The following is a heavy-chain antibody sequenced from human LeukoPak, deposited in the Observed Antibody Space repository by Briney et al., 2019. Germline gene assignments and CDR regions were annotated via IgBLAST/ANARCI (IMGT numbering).Heavy chain of an antibody. CDR2: ILSDGSNK. CDR1: GFTFSNFA. Sequence: PGRSQRLSGAASGFTFSNFAMHWVRQAPGKGLEWVTLILSDGSNKQYADSVRGRFTISRDNSKNTLYLQMNSLRTEDTAVYYCDRASPGMDVWGQGITVTVSS. CDR3: DRASPGMDV. J-gene: IGHJ6*02. V-gene: IGHV3-30-3*01. D-gene: IGHD1-14*01.